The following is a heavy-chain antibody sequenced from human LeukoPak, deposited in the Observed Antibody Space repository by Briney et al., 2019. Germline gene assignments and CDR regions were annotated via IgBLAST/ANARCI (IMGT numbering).Heavy chain of an antibody. CDR2: INPNSGGT. CDR1: GYTFTGYY. CDR3: ARDHRYSSSWYHSHWFDP. J-gene: IGHJ5*02. Sequence: GALVKVSCKASGYTFTGYYMHWVRQAPGQGLEWMGWINPNSGGTNYAQKFQGRVTMTRDTSISTAYMELSRLRSDDTAVYYCARDHRYSSSWYHSHWFDPWGQGTLVTVSS. V-gene: IGHV1-2*02. D-gene: IGHD6-13*01.